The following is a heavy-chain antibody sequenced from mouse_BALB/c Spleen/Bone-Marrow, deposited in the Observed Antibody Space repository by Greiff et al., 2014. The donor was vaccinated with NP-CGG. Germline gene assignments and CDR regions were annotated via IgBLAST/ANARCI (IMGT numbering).Heavy chain of an antibody. Sequence: EVQLVESGPSLVKPSQTLSLTCSVTGYSITSGYWNWIRKFPGNKLEYMGYISYSGSTYYSPSLNSRISITRDTTKNQYYLQLNSVTAEDSATYYCATYDGYDFDYWGQGTTLTVSS. CDR3: ATYDGYDFDY. CDR1: GYSITSGY. D-gene: IGHD2-3*01. J-gene: IGHJ2*01. V-gene: IGHV3-8*02. CDR2: ISYSGST.